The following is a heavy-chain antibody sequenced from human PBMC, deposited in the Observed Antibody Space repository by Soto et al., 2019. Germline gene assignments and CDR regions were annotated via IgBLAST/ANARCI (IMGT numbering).Heavy chain of an antibody. D-gene: IGHD3-10*01. V-gene: IGHV3-15*07. CDR2: IKSKTDGGTT. CDR3: TTSGVRGVSNY. CDR1: GFTFSNAW. J-gene: IGHJ4*02. Sequence: EVQLVESGGGFVKPGGSLRLSCAASGFTFSNAWMNWFRQATGKGLEWVGRIKSKTDGGTTDYAAPVKGRFTISTDDSKNTLYLQMNRLKTEDTAVYYCTTSGVRGVSNYWGQGTLVTVSS.